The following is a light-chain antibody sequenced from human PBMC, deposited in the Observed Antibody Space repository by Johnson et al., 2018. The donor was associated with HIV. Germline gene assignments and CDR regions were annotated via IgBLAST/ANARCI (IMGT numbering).Light chain of an antibody. CDR2: DND. CDR3: GTWDSRLGHYV. Sequence: SMLTQPPSVSAAPGQTVTISCSGSSSNIGRHYVSWYQQLPGTAPKLLIYDNDSRPSGIPDRFSGSKSGTSATLRITGLQTGDEADYYCGTWDSRLGHYVFGTGTKITVL. V-gene: IGLV1-51*01. J-gene: IGLJ1*01. CDR1: SSNIGRHY.